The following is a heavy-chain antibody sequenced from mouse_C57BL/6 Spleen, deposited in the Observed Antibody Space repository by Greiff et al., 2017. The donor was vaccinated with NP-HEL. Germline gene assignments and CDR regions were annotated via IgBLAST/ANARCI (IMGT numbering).Heavy chain of an antibody. CDR3: ARGDDGYYEWYFDV. CDR2: ISYDGSN. D-gene: IGHD2-3*01. Sequence: ESGPGLVKPSQSLSLTCSVTGYSITSGYYWNWIRQFPGNKPEWMGYISYDGSNNYNPSLKNRISITRDTSKNQFFLKLNSVTTEDTATYYCARGDDGYYEWYFDVWGTGTTVTVSS. CDR1: GYSITSGYY. V-gene: IGHV3-6*01. J-gene: IGHJ1*03.